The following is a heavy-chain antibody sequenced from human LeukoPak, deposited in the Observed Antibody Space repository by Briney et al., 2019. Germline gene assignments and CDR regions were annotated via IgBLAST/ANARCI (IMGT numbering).Heavy chain of an antibody. CDR1: GYSFTSYY. J-gene: IGHJ3*02. Sequence: ASVKVSCKASGYSFTSYYIHWVRPATGRGLAGVGWINPNSGNTGYAQKLQGRVTMTTDPSTSTAYMEQRSLRSDDTAVYYGARDGSARGWSPVDAFDIWGQGTMVTVSS. V-gene: IGHV1-8*01. CDR2: INPNSGNT. CDR3: ARDGSARGWSPVDAFDI. D-gene: IGHD1-26*01.